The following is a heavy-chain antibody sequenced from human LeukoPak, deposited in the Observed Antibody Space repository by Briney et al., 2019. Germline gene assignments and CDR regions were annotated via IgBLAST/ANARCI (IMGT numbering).Heavy chain of an antibody. CDR1: GYSFTSYW. CDR2: IDPSDSYT. CDR3: ASPSSTSYYYYGMDV. J-gene: IGHJ6*02. Sequence: GKSLKISCKGSGYSFTSYWISWVRQMPGKGLEWMGRIDPSDSYTNYSPSFQGHVTISADKSISTAYLQWSSLKASDTAMYYCASPSSTSYYYYGMDVWGQGTTVTVSS. D-gene: IGHD2-2*01. V-gene: IGHV5-10-1*01.